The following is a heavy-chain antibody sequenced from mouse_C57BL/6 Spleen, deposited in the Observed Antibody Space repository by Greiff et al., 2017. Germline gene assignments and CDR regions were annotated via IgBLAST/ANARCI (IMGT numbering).Heavy chain of an antibody. J-gene: IGHJ1*03. CDR1: GFSLTSYG. CDR2: IWRGGST. V-gene: IGHV2-5*01. D-gene: IGHD2-5*01. Sequence: QVQLKQSGPGLVQPSQSLSITCTVSGFSLTSYGVHWVRQSPGKGLEWLGVIWRGGSTDYNAAFMSRLSITKDNSKSQVFFKMNSLQADDTAIYYCAKKEAYYSNYGGYFDVWGTGTTVTVSS. CDR3: AKKEAYYSNYGGYFDV.